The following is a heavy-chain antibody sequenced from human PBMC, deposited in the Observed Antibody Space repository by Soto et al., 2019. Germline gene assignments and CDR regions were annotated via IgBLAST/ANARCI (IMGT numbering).Heavy chain of an antibody. CDR2: INPNSGGT. CDR3: ARANWNYGFDP. CDR1: GYTFTGYY. Sequence: ASVEVSCKASGYTFTGYYMHWVRQAPGQGLEWMGWINPNSGGTNYAQKFQGWVTMTRDTSISTAYMELSRLRSDDTAVYYCARANWNYGFDPWGQGTLVTVSS. V-gene: IGHV1-2*04. J-gene: IGHJ5*02. D-gene: IGHD1-7*01.